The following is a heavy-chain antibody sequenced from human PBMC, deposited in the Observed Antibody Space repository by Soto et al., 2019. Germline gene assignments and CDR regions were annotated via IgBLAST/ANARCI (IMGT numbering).Heavy chain of an antibody. CDR3: ARDPYTSTTGTIMDY. D-gene: IGHD4-17*01. CDR1: GFTFSNYG. V-gene: IGHV3-48*02. CDR2: IDSNSRTI. J-gene: IGHJ4*02. Sequence: EVQLVESGGGLAQPGGSLRLSCAASGFTFSNYGMNWVRQAPGKGLEWVSYIDSNSRTIYYTDSVKGRFSISRDNAENSLVLQMNSLRDEDTAVYYSARDPYTSTTGTIMDYWGQGTLVTVSS.